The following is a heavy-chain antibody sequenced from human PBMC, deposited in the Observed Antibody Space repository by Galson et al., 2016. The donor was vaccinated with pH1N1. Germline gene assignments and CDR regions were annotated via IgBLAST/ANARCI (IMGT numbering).Heavy chain of an antibody. J-gene: IGHJ6*02. D-gene: IGHD1-26*01. CDR2: IIPIFGTA. Sequence: SVKVSCKASGGTFNNYPISWLRQAPGHGLEWMGRIIPIFGTANYAQKFQGRVTITADKSTSTAYMELSSLRSEDTAMYYCAKVWGPYSGRFPFNNYYTLDVWGQGTKVTV. V-gene: IGHV1-69*06. CDR3: AKVWGPYSGRFPFNNYYTLDV. CDR1: GGTFNNYP.